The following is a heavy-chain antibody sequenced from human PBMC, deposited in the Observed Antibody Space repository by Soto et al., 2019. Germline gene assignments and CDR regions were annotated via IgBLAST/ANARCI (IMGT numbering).Heavy chain of an antibody. Sequence: QITLNESGPTPVKPRQTLTLTCTFSGFSLTTSGVGVGWIRQSPGKTPEWLALIYWDDDKRYSSTLKSRLTITKDTSKYQLVLTMADLDPADTATYYCAHRVLLTVFGLVTTTAIYFDFWGQGTPVAVSS. V-gene: IGHV2-5*02. CDR2: IYWDDDK. J-gene: IGHJ4*02. CDR1: GFSLTTSGVG. D-gene: IGHD3-3*01. CDR3: AHRVLLTVFGLVTTTAIYFDF.